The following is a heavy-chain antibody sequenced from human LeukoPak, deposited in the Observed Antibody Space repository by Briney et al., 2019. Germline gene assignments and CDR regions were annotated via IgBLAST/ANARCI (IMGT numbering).Heavy chain of an antibody. CDR1: GGSISSSSYY. Sequence: PSETLSLTCTVSGGSISSSSYYWGWIRQPPGKGLEWIGSIYYSGSTYHNPSLKSRVTISVDTSKNQFSLKLSSVTAADTAVYYCARLGSSWYLYYFDYWGQGTLVTVSS. V-gene: IGHV4-39*01. CDR3: ARLGSSWYLYYFDY. CDR2: IYYSGST. J-gene: IGHJ4*02. D-gene: IGHD6-13*01.